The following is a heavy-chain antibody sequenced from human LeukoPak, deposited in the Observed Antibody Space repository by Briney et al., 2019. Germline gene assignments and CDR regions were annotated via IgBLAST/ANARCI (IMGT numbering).Heavy chain of an antibody. J-gene: IGHJ6*03. CDR3: ARGGGSPYYYYYYMDV. CDR2: INPNSGGT. CDR1: GYTFTGYY. V-gene: IGHV1-2*02. Sequence: ASVKVSCKASGYTFTGYYMHWVRQAPGQGLEWMGWINPNSGGTNYAQKFQGRVTMTRDTSISTAYMELSRLRSDDTAVYYCARGGGSPYYYYYYMDVWGKGTTVTISS. D-gene: IGHD1-26*01.